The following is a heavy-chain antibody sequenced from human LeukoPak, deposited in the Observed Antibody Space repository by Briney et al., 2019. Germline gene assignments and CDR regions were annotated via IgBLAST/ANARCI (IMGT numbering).Heavy chain of an antibody. V-gene: IGHV3-64*04. D-gene: IGHD2-2*01. J-gene: IGHJ4*02. CDR2: IGINEGSE. CDR3: ARRVASIRFCISTSCFDY. CDR1: GFMIRGYT. Sequence: GGSLRLSCTASGFMIRGYTMYWVRQAPGKGLEYVSAIGINEGSEWYGDSVKGRFTISRDNSKNTLHLQMTSLRIEDTAVYYCARRVASIRFCISTSCFDYWGQGTLVTVSS.